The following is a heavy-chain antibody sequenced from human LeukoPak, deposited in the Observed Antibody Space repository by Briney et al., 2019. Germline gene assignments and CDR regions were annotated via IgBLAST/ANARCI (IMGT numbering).Heavy chain of an antibody. J-gene: IGHJ4*02. Sequence: PSETLSLTCTVSGGSISSYYWSWIRQPPGKGLEWIGYIYYSGSTNYNPSLKSRVTISVDTSKNQFSLKLSSVTAADTAVYYCARGGLFLTDAFDYWGQGTLVTVSS. CDR1: GGSISSYY. CDR2: IYYSGST. V-gene: IGHV4-59*01. D-gene: IGHD2/OR15-2a*01. CDR3: ARGGLFLTDAFDY.